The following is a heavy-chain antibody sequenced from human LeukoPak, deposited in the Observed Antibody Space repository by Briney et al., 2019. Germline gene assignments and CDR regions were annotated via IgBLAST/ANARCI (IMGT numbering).Heavy chain of an antibody. Sequence: GGSLRLSCAASGFTVSSNYMSWVRQAPGKGLERVSVIYSGGSTYYADSVKGRFTISRDNSKNTLYLQMNSLRAEDTAVYYCASFPRIAAAGDGTDFDYWGQGTLVTVSS. CDR2: IYSGGST. CDR1: GFTVSSNY. D-gene: IGHD6-13*01. CDR3: ASFPRIAAAGDGTDFDY. V-gene: IGHV3-53*01. J-gene: IGHJ4*02.